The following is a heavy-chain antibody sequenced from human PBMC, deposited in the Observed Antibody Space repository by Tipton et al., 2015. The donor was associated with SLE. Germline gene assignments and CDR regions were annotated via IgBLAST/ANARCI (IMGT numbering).Heavy chain of an antibody. CDR2: VYHSGST. V-gene: IGHV4-38-2*01. Sequence: TLSLTCAVSGFSISSGYYWGWIRQPPGKGLEWIGSVYHSGSTYYTPSLKSRVTMSVDTSKNQFSLKLSSVTAADTAVYYCARAKSGYPYAFDIWGQGTMVTVSS. J-gene: IGHJ3*02. CDR1: GFSISSGYY. CDR3: ARAKSGYPYAFDI. D-gene: IGHD5-12*01.